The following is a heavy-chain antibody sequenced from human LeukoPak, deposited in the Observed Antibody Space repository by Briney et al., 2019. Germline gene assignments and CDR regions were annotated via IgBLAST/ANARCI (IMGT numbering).Heavy chain of an antibody. CDR3: AKARPRITIFGPQSY. J-gene: IGHJ4*02. CDR2: ISWDGGST. CDR1: GFTFDDYT. V-gene: IGHV3-43*01. Sequence: PGGSLRLSCAASGFTFDDYTMHWVRQAPGKGLEWVSLISWDGGSTYYADSVKGRFTISRDNSKNSLYLQMNSLRTEDTALYYCAKARPRITIFGPQSYWGQGTLVTVSS. D-gene: IGHD3-3*01.